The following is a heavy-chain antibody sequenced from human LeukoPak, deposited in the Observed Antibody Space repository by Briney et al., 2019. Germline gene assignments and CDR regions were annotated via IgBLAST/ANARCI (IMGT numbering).Heavy chain of an antibody. CDR1: GTSFTHYY. CDR3: ARGPGTVGLSP. CDR2: INHSGDT. V-gene: IGHV4-34*01. D-gene: IGHD1/OR15-1a*01. Sequence: SETLSLTCNVSGTSFTHYYWSWIRQTPEKGLEWIGQINHSGDTSYNPSLGSRVTLSVDSSKNQFSLKVTSVTAADTGVYYCARGPGTVGLSPWGQGTLVTVSS. J-gene: IGHJ5*02.